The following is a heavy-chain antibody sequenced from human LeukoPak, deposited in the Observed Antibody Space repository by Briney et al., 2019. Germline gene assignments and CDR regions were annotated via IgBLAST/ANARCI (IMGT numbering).Heavy chain of an antibody. CDR3: ARNGGSSGYPTPNWFDP. CDR2: ISSSGSTI. V-gene: IGHV3-48*03. Sequence: GGSLRLSCAASGFTFSSYEMNWVRQAPGKGLEWVSYISSSGSTIYYADSVKGRFTISRDNAKNSLYLQMNSLRAEDTAVYYCARNGGSSGYPTPNWFDPWGQGTLVTVSS. D-gene: IGHD3-22*01. J-gene: IGHJ5*02. CDR1: GFTFSSYE.